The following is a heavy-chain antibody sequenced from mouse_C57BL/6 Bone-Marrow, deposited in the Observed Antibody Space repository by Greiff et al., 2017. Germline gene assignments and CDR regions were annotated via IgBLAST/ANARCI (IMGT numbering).Heavy chain of an antibody. CDR1: GYTFTEYT. Sequence: VQLQQSGAELVKPGASVKLSCKASGYTFTEYTIHWVKQRSGQGLEWIGWFYPGSGSIKYNEKFKDKATLTADKSSSTVYIELSRLTSEDSAVYFCARHEGVYYYYDEEYFDVWGTGTTVTVSS. V-gene: IGHV1-62-2*01. J-gene: IGHJ1*03. CDR3: ARHEGVYYYYDEEYFDV. CDR2: FYPGSGSI. D-gene: IGHD2-4*01.